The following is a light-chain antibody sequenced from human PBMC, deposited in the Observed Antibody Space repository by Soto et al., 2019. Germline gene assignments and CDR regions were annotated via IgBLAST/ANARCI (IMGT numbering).Light chain of an antibody. J-gene: IGLJ3*02. CDR1: SSDVGSYNL. V-gene: IGLV2-23*01. CDR2: EGS. CDR3: CSYAGSKTSV. Sequence: QSALTQPASVSGSPGQSITISCTGTSSDVGSYNLVSWYQQHPGKAPKLMIYEGSKRPSGVSNRFSGSKSGNTASLTISGLQAEDEADYFWCSYAGSKTSVFGVGTQLYVL.